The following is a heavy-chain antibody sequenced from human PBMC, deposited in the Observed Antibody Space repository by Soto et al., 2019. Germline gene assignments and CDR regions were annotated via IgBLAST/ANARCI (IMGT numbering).Heavy chain of an antibody. CDR1: GGTFSSYA. V-gene: IGHV1-69*13. CDR2: IIPIFGTA. Sequence: GPSVKVSCKASGGTFSSYAISWVLQAPGQGLEWWGGIIPIFGTANYAQKFQGRVTITADESTSTAYMELSSLRSEDTAVYHCASNRGSGSNYWGQGTLVTVSS. D-gene: IGHD6-19*01. J-gene: IGHJ4*02. CDR3: ASNRGSGSNY.